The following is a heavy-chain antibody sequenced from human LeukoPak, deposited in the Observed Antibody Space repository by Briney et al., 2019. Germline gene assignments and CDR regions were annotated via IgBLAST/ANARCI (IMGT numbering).Heavy chain of an antibody. CDR1: GFAFSNYE. J-gene: IGHJ4*02. D-gene: IGHD2-15*01. CDR2: ITSSGPTA. CDR3: ARLGFCSDGSCYSLDY. V-gene: IGHV3-48*03. Sequence: GGSLRLSCAASGFAFSNYEMNWVRQAPGMGLEWVSYITSSGPTAFYADSVKGRFNISRDNAQNSLFLQMNNLTAEDTAIYYCARLGFCSDGSCYSLDYWGQGILVTVSS.